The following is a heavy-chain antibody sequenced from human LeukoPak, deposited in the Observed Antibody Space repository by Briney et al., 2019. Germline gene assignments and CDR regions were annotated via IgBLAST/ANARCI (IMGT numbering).Heavy chain of an antibody. Sequence: ASVKVSCKASGYTFTNYDINWVRQATGQGLEWMGWMNPNSGDTGYAQKFQGRVTITRNTSTSTAYMELNSLRSEDTAVYYCARGLRSSSSYFDYWGQGTLVTVSS. J-gene: IGHJ4*02. CDR1: GYTFTNYD. D-gene: IGHD6-6*01. CDR2: MNPNSGDT. CDR3: ARGLRSSSSYFDY. V-gene: IGHV1-8*03.